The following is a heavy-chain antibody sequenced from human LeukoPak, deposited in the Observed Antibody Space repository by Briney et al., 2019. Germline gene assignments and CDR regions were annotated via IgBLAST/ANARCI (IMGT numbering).Heavy chain of an antibody. CDR1: GGSISSGDYY. D-gene: IGHD4-23*01. CDR3: AREVSRWPYYFDY. J-gene: IGHJ4*02. V-gene: IGHV4-30-4*01. CDR2: IYYSGST. Sequence: SETLSLTCTVSGGSISSGDYYWSWIRQPPGKGLEWIGYIYYSGSTYYNPSLKSRVTISVDTSKNQFSLELSSVTAADTAVYYCAREVSRWPYYFDYWGQGTLVTVSS.